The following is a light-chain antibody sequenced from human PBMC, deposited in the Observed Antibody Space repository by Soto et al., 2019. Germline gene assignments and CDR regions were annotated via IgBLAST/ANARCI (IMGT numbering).Light chain of an antibody. V-gene: IGKV3-20*01. CDR1: QSVSSTY. J-gene: IGKJ1*01. Sequence: EIVLTQSPGTLSLSPGERATLSCRASQSVSSTYLAWYQQKPVQAPRLLIYATSSRATGIPDRFSGSGSGTDFTLTISRLEPEDFAVYYCQQYGRSGTFGQGTKVEIK. CDR3: QQYGRSGT. CDR2: ATS.